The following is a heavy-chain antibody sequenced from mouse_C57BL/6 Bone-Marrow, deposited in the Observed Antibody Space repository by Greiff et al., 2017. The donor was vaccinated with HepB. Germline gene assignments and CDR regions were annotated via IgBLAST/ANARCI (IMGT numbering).Heavy chain of an antibody. CDR2: INPYNGGT. Sequence: VQLQQSGPVLVKPGDSVKMSCQASGYTFPDYYMTWVNQSHGKSLEWIGVINPYNGGTSYNQKIKGKATLTVDKSSSTDYMELNSLISENSAVYYCARLGACWGQGTLVTVSA. CDR3: ARLGAC. V-gene: IGHV1-19*01. D-gene: IGHD3-1*01. CDR1: GYTFPDYY. J-gene: IGHJ3*01.